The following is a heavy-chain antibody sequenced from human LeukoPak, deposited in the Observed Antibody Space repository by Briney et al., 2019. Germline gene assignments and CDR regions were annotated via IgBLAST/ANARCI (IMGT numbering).Heavy chain of an antibody. Sequence: GRSLRLSCAASGFTFSSYGMHWVRQAPGKGLEWVSVIYSGGSTYYADSVKGRFTISRDNSKNTLYLQMNSLRAEDTAVYYCARAAPLYSSSWYKASYAEYFQHWGQGTLVTVSS. CDR2: IYSGGST. J-gene: IGHJ1*01. D-gene: IGHD6-13*01. V-gene: IGHV3-53*01. CDR3: ARAAPLYSSSWYKASYAEYFQH. CDR1: GFTFSSYG.